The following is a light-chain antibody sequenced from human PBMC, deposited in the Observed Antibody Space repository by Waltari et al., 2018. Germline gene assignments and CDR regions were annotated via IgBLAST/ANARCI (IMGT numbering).Light chain of an antibody. J-gene: IGKJ2*01. V-gene: IGKV1-5*03. CDR1: ESISDW. CDR2: KAS. Sequence: DIQMTQSPSTLSASLGDRVTITCRASESISDWLTWYQHRPGKDPYLLIYKASRLQSGVPARCSGSGSGTDFTLSINSLQPDDFATYYCQQYNTYPYTFGQGTKLDLK. CDR3: QQYNTYPYT.